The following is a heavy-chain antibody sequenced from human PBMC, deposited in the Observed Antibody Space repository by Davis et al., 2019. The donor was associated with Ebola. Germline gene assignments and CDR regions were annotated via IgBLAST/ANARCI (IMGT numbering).Heavy chain of an antibody. Sequence: ASVKVSCKASGYTFTSYAMHWVRQATGQGLEWMGWMNPNSGNTGYAQKFQGRVTMTRNTSISTAYMELSSLRSEDTAVYYCARGLPRSYSSSWDYYYYGMDVWGQGTTVTVSS. J-gene: IGHJ6*02. CDR1: GYTFTSYA. V-gene: IGHV1-8*02. CDR3: ARGLPRSYSSSWDYYYYGMDV. CDR2: MNPNSGNT. D-gene: IGHD6-13*01.